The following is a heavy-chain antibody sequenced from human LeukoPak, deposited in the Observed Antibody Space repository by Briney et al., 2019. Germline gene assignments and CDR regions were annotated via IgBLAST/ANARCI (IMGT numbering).Heavy chain of an antibody. CDR3: AKDIYMHYYDPQGAFDI. V-gene: IGHV3-9*01. Sequence: PGGSLRLSCAASGFTFSSYSMNWVRQAPGKGLEWVSGISWNSGRIGYADSVKGRFTISRDNAKNFLYLQMNSLRAEDTALYYCAKDIYMHYYDPQGAFDIWGQGTMVTVSS. J-gene: IGHJ3*02. CDR1: GFTFSSYS. D-gene: IGHD3-22*01. CDR2: ISWNSGRI.